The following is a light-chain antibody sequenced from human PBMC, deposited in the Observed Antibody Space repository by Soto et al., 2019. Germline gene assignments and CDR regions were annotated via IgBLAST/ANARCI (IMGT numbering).Light chain of an antibody. Sequence: QSALTQPPSASGSPGQSVAISCTGTSSDVGGYNYVSWYQQHPGKAPKLLIYGVSERPSGVPDRFSGSKSGSTASLTISGLQAEDEADYYCCSYADTYTYVFGTGTKVTVL. J-gene: IGLJ1*01. CDR1: SSDVGGYNY. V-gene: IGLV2-11*01. CDR3: CSYADTYTYV. CDR2: GVS.